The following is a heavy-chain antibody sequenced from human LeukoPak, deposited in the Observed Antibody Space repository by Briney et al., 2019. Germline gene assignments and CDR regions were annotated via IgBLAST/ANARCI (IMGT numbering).Heavy chain of an antibody. CDR1: GGSFSGYY. CDR2: INHSGST. D-gene: IGHD4-17*01. V-gene: IGHV4-34*01. CDR3: ASYLDGVDY. J-gene: IGHJ4*02. Sequence: SETLSLTCAVYGGSFSGYYWSWIRQPPGKGLEWIGEINHSGSTNYNPSLKSRVTISVDTSKNQFSLKLSSVTAADTAVYYCASYLDGVDYWGQGTLATVSS.